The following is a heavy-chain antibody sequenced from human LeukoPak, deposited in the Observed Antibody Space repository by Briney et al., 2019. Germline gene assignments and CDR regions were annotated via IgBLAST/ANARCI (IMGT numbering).Heavy chain of an antibody. CDR2: ISAYNGNT. D-gene: IGHD3-9*01. V-gene: IGHV1-18*01. CDR1: GYTFTSYC. CDR3: AREKGYDILTGNFDY. Sequence: GASVKVSCKASGYTFTSYCISWVRQAPGQGLEWMGWISAYNGNTNYAQKFQGRVTMTTDTSTSTAYMELRSLRSDDTAVYYCAREKGYDILTGNFDYWGQGTLVTVSS. J-gene: IGHJ4*02.